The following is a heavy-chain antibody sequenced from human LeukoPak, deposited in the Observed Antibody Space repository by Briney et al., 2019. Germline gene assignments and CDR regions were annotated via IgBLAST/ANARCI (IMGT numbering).Heavy chain of an antibody. CDR3: ARVPRAPTASPFDY. V-gene: IGHV4-34*01. Sequence: SETLSLSCAVYGVSFSGYYRSWIRQPPGKGLEWIGEINHSGSTNYNPSVKTRATISVDTSKNQFSLNLSSVTAADTAVYYCARVPRAPTASPFDYCGDRTLVSVSS. J-gene: IGHJ4*01. CDR2: INHSGST. CDR1: GVSFSGYY. D-gene: IGHD3-10*01.